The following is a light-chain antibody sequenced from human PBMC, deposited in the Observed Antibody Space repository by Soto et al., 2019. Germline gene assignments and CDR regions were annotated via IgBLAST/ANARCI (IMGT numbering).Light chain of an antibody. CDR2: AAS. V-gene: IGKV1-39*01. J-gene: IGKJ4*01. Sequence: DVEMTRCCSTVSASLGERLSSGCRASQTISGYLHWYQQKPGKSPELLIYAASYLGNGVPSRFSGSGSGTYFTLTISSLQPEALAPYYCPKSYTTPLTFGGGTKV. CDR1: QTISGY. CDR3: PKSYTTPLT.